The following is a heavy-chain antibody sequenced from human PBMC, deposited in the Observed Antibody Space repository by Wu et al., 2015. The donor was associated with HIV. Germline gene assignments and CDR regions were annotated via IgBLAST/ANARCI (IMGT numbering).Heavy chain of an antibody. CDR3: ARGHYYDTSSSPMY. J-gene: IGHJ4*02. CDR1: GYTFTNYA. D-gene: IGHD3-22*01. Sequence: QVQLVQSGAEVKKPGASVKVSCQASGYTFTNYAITWVRQAPGQGLEWIGWISAQNGNTNYAPKFQGRVTMTTDVSSSTAYMELRSLRSDDTAFYFCARGHYYDTSSSPMYWGLGTLVTVSS. V-gene: IGHV1-18*01. CDR2: ISAQNGNT.